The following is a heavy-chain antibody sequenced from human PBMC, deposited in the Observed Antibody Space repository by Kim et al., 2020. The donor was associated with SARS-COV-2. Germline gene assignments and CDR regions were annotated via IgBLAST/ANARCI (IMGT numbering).Heavy chain of an antibody. V-gene: IGHV3-23*01. D-gene: IGHD5-12*01. Sequence: GGSLRLSCAASRFTFSNYAMSWVRQAPGKGLEWVSSISYSGATTYYADSVKGRFTISRDNSKNTLYLQMSSLRDEDTAVYYCAKSNSGYDSKPYDYWGQGTLVTVSS. CDR2: ISYSGATT. J-gene: IGHJ4*02. CDR1: RFTFSNYA. CDR3: AKSNSGYDSKPYDY.